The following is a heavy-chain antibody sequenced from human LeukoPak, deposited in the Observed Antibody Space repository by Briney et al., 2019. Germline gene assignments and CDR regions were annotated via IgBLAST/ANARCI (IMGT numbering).Heavy chain of an antibody. Sequence: GGSLRLSCAASGVPFSASWMHWVRQAPGKGLAWVSHISSDGSVIVYADSVKGRFTISRDNAKNTLYLQMNSLRVDDTAVYYYATDRYYTMNIWGQGTTVTVSS. CDR3: ATDRYYTMNI. CDR1: GVPFSASW. J-gene: IGHJ6*02. CDR2: ISSDGSVI. V-gene: IGHV3-74*01.